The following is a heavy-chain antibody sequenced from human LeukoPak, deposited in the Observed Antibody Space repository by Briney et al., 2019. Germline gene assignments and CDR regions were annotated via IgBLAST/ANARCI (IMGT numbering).Heavy chain of an antibody. J-gene: IGHJ6*03. CDR2: ITGSSTSI. V-gene: IGHV3-21*01. Sequence: GGSLRLSCDASEFIFSDYDMNWVRQAPGKGLEWVSSITGSSTSIEYADSVKGRFAISRDNAKNSLFLQMDSLRVDDTAVYYCVREGSGSTHYMDVWGKGTTVTVSS. CDR1: EFIFSDYD. D-gene: IGHD3-10*01. CDR3: VREGSGSTHYMDV.